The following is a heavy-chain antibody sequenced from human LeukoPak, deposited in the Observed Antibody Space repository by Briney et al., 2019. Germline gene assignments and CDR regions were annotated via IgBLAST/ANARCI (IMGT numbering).Heavy chain of an antibody. V-gene: IGHV3-11*01. CDR3: ARGPYCSSTSCYTAYYYYGMDV. J-gene: IGHJ6*02. CDR2: ISSSGSTI. CDR1: GFTFSDYY. D-gene: IGHD2-2*02. Sequence: NPGGSLRLSCAASGFTFSDYYMSWIRQAPGKGLERVSYISSSGSTIYYADSVKGRFTISRDNAKNSLYLQMNSLRAEDTAVYYCARGPYCSSTSCYTAYYYYGMDVWGQGTTVTVSS.